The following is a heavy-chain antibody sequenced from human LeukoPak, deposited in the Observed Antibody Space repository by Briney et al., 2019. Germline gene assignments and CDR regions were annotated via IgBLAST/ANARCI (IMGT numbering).Heavy chain of an antibody. CDR1: GFTFSSYS. D-gene: IGHD2-2*02. CDR3: AREQAYCSSTSCYTDYYYYGMDV. Sequence: PGRSLRLSCAASGFTFSSYSMNWVRPAPGKGLEWVSSISSSSSYMYYADSVKGRFTISRDNAKNSLYLQMNSLRAEDTAVYYCAREQAYCSSTSCYTDYYYYGMDVWGQGTTVTVSS. J-gene: IGHJ6*02. CDR2: ISSSSSYM. V-gene: IGHV3-21*01.